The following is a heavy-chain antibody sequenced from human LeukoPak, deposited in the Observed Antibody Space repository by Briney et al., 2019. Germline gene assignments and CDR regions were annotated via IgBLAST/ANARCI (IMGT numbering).Heavy chain of an antibody. CDR1: GGSFSGYY. J-gene: IGHJ3*02. Sequence: KPSETLSLTCAVYGGSFSGYYWSWIRQPPGKGLEWIGEINHSGSTNYNPSLKSRVTISVDTSKNQFSLKLSSVTAADTAVYYCARGKQGSSNIVATIPGSSAFDIWGQGTMVTVSS. V-gene: IGHV4-34*01. CDR2: INHSGST. D-gene: IGHD5-12*01. CDR3: ARGKQGSSNIVATIPGSSAFDI.